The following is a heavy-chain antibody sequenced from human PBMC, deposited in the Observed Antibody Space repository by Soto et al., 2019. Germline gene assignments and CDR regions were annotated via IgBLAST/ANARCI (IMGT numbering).Heavy chain of an antibody. CDR1: GGSISSGGYY. J-gene: IGHJ1*01. V-gene: IGHV4-31*03. D-gene: IGHD1-26*01. CDR2: IYYSGST. CDR3: ARGGAGYFIFSSEHRYSQL. Sequence: SETLSLTCTVSGGSISSGGYYWSWIRQHPGKGLEWIGYIYYSGSTYYNPSLKSRVTISVDTSKNQLSLKLSSVTAADTAVYYCARGGAGYFIFSSEHRYSQLWGQATLVTVSS.